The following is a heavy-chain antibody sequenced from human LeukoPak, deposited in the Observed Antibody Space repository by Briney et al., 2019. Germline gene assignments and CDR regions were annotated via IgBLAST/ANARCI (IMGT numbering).Heavy chain of an antibody. CDR3: ARDPATFYFDY. Sequence: GGSLRLSCAASGFSFSGYGMYWVRQAPGKGLEWVAFIRYDGSNEYYADSVKGRFTISRDNSKNTLYLQMNSLRAEDTAVYYCARDPATFYFDYWGQGTLVTVSS. J-gene: IGHJ4*02. CDR2: IRYDGSNE. CDR1: GFSFSGYG. V-gene: IGHV3-30*02. D-gene: IGHD5-24*01.